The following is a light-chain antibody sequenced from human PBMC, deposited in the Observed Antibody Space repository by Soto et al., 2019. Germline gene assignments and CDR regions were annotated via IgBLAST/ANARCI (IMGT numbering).Light chain of an antibody. CDR3: LQDYNYPLA. Sequence: IQMTQSPSSLSASVGDRVTIACRASQGISSDLGWYQQKPGKAPKLLIYAASTLESGVPSRFSSSGSGTDFTLTISSLQPEDFATYYCLQDYNYPLAFGGGTKVDIK. CDR2: AAS. J-gene: IGKJ4*01. V-gene: IGKV1-6*01. CDR1: QGISSD.